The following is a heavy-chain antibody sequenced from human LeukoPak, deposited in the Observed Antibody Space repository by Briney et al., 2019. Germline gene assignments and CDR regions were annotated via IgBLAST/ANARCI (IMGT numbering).Heavy chain of an antibody. D-gene: IGHD6-13*01. J-gene: IGHJ4*02. CDR2: ISGGGDGA. CDR3: ARGYSSSWNYFDY. Sequence: PGGSLRLSCAASGFSFSTCAMNWVRQAPGKGLECVSTISGGGDGALYADSVKGRFTISRDNSKNTLFLQMNSLRAEDTAVYYCARGYSSSWNYFDYWGQGTLVTVSS. V-gene: IGHV3-23*01. CDR1: GFSFSTCA.